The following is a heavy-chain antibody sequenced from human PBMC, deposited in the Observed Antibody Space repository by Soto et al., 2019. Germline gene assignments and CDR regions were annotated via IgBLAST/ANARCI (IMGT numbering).Heavy chain of an antibody. CDR1: GFTFSSYG. V-gene: IGHV3-30*18. J-gene: IGHJ6*03. CDR3: AKDKFGNPIYYYYMDV. D-gene: IGHD3-16*01. CDR2: ISYDGSNK. Sequence: QVQLVESGGGVVQPGRSLRLSCAASGFTFSSYGMHWVRQAPGKGLEWVAVISYDGSNKYYADSVKGRFTISRDNSKYTLYLQMNSLRAEDSAVYYCAKDKFGNPIYYYYMDVWGKGTTVTVSS.